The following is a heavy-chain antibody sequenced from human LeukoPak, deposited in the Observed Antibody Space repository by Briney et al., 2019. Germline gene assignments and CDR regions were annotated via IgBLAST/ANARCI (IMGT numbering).Heavy chain of an antibody. J-gene: IGHJ4*02. CDR3: ASSWTIAVAGRKYYFQY. CDR1: GFTFSDYA. Sequence: GGSLRLSCAASGFTFSDYAMNWVRQAPGKGQEWVSTISQGTYYVDSVKGRFTISRDNSKNTLYLQMHSLRAGDTAVYYCASSWTIAVAGRKYYFQYWGQGTLVTVSS. V-gene: IGHV3-23*01. D-gene: IGHD6-19*01. CDR2: ISQGT.